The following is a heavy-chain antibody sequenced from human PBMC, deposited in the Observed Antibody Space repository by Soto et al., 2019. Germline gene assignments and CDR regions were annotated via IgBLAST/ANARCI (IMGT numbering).Heavy chain of an antibody. CDR1: GGSISRYY. V-gene: IGHV4-59*01. Sequence: SETLSLTCTVSGGSISRYYWIRIRQPPGKGLEWIGYIYYSGSTNYNPSLKSRVTISVDTSKNQFSLKLSSVTAADTAVYYCARSIAAAGRGYMDVWGKGTTVTVSS. CDR2: IYYSGST. CDR3: ARSIAAAGRGYMDV. J-gene: IGHJ6*03. D-gene: IGHD6-13*01.